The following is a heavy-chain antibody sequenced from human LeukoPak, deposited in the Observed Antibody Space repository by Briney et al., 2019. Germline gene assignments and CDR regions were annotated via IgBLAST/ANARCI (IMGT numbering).Heavy chain of an antibody. V-gene: IGHV1-69*13. J-gene: IGHJ5*02. CDR3: ARSMIVVVNWFDP. Sequence: GASVKVSCKASGGTFSSYAISWVRQAPGQGLEWMGGIIPIFGTANYAQKFQGRVTITADESTSTAYMELSSLRSEDTAVYYCARSMIVVVNWFDPWGQGTLVTVSS. CDR2: IIPIFGTA. D-gene: IGHD3-22*01. CDR1: GGTFSSYA.